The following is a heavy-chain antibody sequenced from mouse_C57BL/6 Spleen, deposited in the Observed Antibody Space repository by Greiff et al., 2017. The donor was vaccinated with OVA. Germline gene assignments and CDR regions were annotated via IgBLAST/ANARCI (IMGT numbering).Heavy chain of an antibody. V-gene: IGHV5-4*01. Sequence: EVKLVESGGGLVKPGGSLTLSCAASGFTFSSSAMSWVRQTPEKRLEWVATISDGGSYTYYPDNVKGRFTISRDNAKNNLYLQMSHLKSEVTAMYYCARERGYGSRYWYFDVWGTGTTVTVSS. J-gene: IGHJ1*03. D-gene: IGHD1-1*01. CDR2: ISDGGSYT. CDR1: GFTFSSSA. CDR3: ARERGYGSRYWYFDV.